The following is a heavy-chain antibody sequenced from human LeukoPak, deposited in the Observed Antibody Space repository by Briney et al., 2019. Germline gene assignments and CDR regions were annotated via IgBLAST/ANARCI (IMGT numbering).Heavy chain of an antibody. V-gene: IGHV4-59*01. CDR2: IYYSGGT. D-gene: IGHD3-3*01. Sequence: SETLSLTCTVSGGSISSYYWSWIRQPPGKGLEWIGYIYYSGGTNYNPSLKSRVTISVDTSTNQFSLKLSSVTAADTAVYYCARDDYDFWSGLYYMDVWGRGTTVTVSS. J-gene: IGHJ6*03. CDR1: GGSISSYY. CDR3: ARDDYDFWSGLYYMDV.